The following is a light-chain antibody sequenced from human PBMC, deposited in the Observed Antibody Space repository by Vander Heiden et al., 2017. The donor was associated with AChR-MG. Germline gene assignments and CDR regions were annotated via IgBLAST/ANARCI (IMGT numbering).Light chain of an antibody. CDR1: QRLLQSHGYYY. CDR2: VGS. CDR3: RQELQTPFP. Sequence: EIVMTKSPLSMPVTPGEPASIACRSSQRLLQSHGYYYLAWYLQKPGQSPQLLIYVGSTRSSGVPDRFSGIGSGTDFTLKISRVEAEYVVVYYCRQELQTPFPFGHGTKVDIK. J-gene: IGKJ3*01. V-gene: IGKV2-28*01.